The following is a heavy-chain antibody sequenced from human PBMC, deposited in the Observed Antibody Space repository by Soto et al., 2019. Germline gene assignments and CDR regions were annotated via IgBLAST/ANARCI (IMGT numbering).Heavy chain of an antibody. CDR1: GFTFSSYG. D-gene: IGHD6-13*01. CDR2: IWYDGSNK. Sequence: GGSLRLSCAASGFTFSSYGMHWVRQAPGKGLECVAVIWYDGSNKYYADSVKGRFTISRDNSKNTLYLQMNSLRAEDTAVYYCARAVPSSSWYGHDAFDIWGQGTMVTVSS. J-gene: IGHJ3*02. CDR3: ARAVPSSSWYGHDAFDI. V-gene: IGHV3-33*01.